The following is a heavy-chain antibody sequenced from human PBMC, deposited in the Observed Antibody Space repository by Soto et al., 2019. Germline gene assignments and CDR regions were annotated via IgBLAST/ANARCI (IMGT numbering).Heavy chain of an antibody. CDR1: GYSISSGYY. CDR3: ARVGPWVPYYYDSSPYTFENRLDP. CDR2: NYHGGST. D-gene: IGHD3-22*01. Sequence: PSETLSLTCAVSGYSISSGYYWGWLRQPPGKGLGRIGRNYHGGSTNYNPSLNSRVTLSIDLTNNHVSLILNSVTAAYTAVYYCARVGPWVPYYYDSSPYTFENRLDPWGQGTLVTVS. V-gene: IGHV4-38-2*01. J-gene: IGHJ5*02.